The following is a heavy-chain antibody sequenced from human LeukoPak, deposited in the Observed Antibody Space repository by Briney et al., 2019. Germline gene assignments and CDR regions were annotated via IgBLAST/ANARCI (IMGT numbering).Heavy chain of an antibody. V-gene: IGHV4-31*03. CDR3: ARVNIAAAGTHAFDI. Sequence: SQTLSLTCTVSGGSISSGGYYWSWIRQHPGKGLEWIGYIYYSGSTYYNPSLKSRVTISVDTSKNQFSLKLSSVAAADTAVYYCARVNIAAAGTHAFDIWGQGTMVTVSS. J-gene: IGHJ3*02. CDR2: IYYSGST. CDR1: GGSISSGGYY. D-gene: IGHD6-13*01.